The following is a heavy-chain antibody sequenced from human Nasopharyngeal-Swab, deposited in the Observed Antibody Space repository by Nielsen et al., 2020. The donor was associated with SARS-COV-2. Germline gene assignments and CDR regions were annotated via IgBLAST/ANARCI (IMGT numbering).Heavy chain of an antibody. CDR2: IVGSGDISGSGGNT. J-gene: IGHJ4*02. Sequence: RQAPGKGLEWVAAIVGSGDISGSGGNTYYADSVKGRFTISRDNSKNTLSLQMNSLRAEDTAVYYCAKDLRGPYFFWGQGTLVTVSS. D-gene: IGHD2/OR15-2a*01. CDR3: AKDLRGPYFF. V-gene: IGHV3-23*01.